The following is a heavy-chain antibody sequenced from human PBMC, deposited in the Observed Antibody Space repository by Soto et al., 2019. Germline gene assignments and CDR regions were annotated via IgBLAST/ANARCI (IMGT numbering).Heavy chain of an antibody. CDR1: GFTFSNYG. Sequence: EVQLLESGGGLIQPGGSLRLSCEASGFTFSNYGMTWVRLAPGKGREWVSTISGSGGRTFYADPVKGRFTISRDNSKNTLYLQMNSLRAEDTAVYYCAKEMIASTVDDFFDYWGKGTLVTVSS. J-gene: IGHJ4*02. CDR3: AKEMIASTVDDFFDY. D-gene: IGHD2-21*01. CDR2: ISGSGGRT. V-gene: IGHV3-23*01.